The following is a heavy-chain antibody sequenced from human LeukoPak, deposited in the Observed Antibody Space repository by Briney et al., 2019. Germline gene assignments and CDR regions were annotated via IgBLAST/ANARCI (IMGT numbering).Heavy chain of an antibody. V-gene: IGHV1-46*01. Sequence: GASVKVSCKASGYTFTSNYIHWVRQAPGQGLEWMGMIYPRDGSTSYAQKFQGRVTMTTDTSTSTAYMELRSLRSDDTAVYYCARGISDSGSYYFDYWGQGTLVTVSS. CDR2: IYPRDGST. J-gene: IGHJ4*02. CDR3: ARGISDSGSYYFDY. CDR1: GYTFTSNY. D-gene: IGHD1-26*01.